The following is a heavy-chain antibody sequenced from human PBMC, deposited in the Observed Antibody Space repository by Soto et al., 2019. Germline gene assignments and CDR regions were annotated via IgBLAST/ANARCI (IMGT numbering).Heavy chain of an antibody. CDR1: GYTFTSYG. V-gene: IGHV1-18*01. J-gene: IGHJ6*02. Sequence: AASVKVSCKASGYTFTSYGISWVRQAPGQGLEWMGWISAYNGNTNYARKLQGRVTMTTDTSTSTAYMELRSLRSDDTAVYYCARDPITIFGVVHSYYYYYGMDVWGQGTTVTVSS. D-gene: IGHD3-3*01. CDR2: ISAYNGNT. CDR3: ARDPITIFGVVHSYYYYYGMDV.